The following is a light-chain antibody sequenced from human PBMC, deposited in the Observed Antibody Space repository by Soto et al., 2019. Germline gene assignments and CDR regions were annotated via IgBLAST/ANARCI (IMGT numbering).Light chain of an antibody. J-gene: IGKJ1*01. V-gene: IGKV3-11*01. Sequence: EIVLTQSPATLSLSPGERATLSCRASQSVSSYLAWYQQKPGQAPRLLIYDASNRATGIPARVSGSGSGTDFTLTISSLEPEAFAVYDCQQRSNWTFGQGTKVEIK. CDR1: QSVSSY. CDR2: DAS. CDR3: QQRSNWT.